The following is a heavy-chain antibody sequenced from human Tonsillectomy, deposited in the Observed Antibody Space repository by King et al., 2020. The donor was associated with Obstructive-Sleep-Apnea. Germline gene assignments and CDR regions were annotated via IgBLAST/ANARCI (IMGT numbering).Heavy chain of an antibody. J-gene: IGHJ5*02. V-gene: IGHV3-15*01. CDR2: IKSKTDGGTT. Sequence: VQLVESGGGLVKPGGSLRLSCAASGFTFSNAWMSWVRQAPGKGLEWVGRIKSKTDGGTTDYAAPVKGRFTIARDDSKNTLYLQMNSLKTEDTAEYYYTTDLCVSKVPDGMSVLQMNWFDPWGAGTLVTVSS. CDR1: GFTFSNAW. D-gene: IGHD2-2*01. CDR3: TTDLCVSKVPDGMSVLQMNWFDP.